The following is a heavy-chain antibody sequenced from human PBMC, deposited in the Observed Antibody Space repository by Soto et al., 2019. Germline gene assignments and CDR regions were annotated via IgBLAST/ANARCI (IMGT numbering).Heavy chain of an antibody. D-gene: IGHD1-26*01. Sequence: EVQLVESGGGLVQPGGSLRLSCAASGFTFTSYWMSWVRQAPGKGLEWVANIKNDGSEKYYVDFVEGRFTISRDNAKNSLYLQMNSLRDEDTAVYYCARLPYSGRYSDWYFDLWGRGTLVTVSS. V-gene: IGHV3-7*03. CDR1: GFTFTSYW. CDR2: IKNDGSEK. CDR3: ARLPYSGRYSDWYFDL. J-gene: IGHJ2*01.